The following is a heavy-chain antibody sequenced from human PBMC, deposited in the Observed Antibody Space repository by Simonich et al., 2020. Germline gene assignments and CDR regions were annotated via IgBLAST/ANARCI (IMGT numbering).Heavy chain of an antibody. V-gene: IGHV3-21*01. Sequence: GGGLVKPGGSLRLSCAASGFTFSSYSMNWVRQGPGKGLEWFSSISSSSSYIYYADSVKGRFTISRDNAKNSQYLQTNSLRAEDTAVYDCARDTSYYGSGSYYFDYWGQGTLVTVSS. CDR2: ISSSSSYI. CDR3: ARDTSYYGSGSYYFDY. CDR1: GFTFSSYS. J-gene: IGHJ4*02. D-gene: IGHD3-10*01.